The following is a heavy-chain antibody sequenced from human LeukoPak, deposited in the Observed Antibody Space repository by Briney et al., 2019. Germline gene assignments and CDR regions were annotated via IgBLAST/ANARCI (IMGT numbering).Heavy chain of an antibody. D-gene: IGHD3-22*01. V-gene: IGHV4-59*12. CDR2: IYYSGST. CDR1: GGSINSYY. J-gene: IGHJ4*02. Sequence: SETLSLTCTVSGGSINSYYWSWIRQPPGKRLEWIGFIYYSGSTNYNPSLKSRVTISVDRSKTHFSLKLSSVTAADTAVYYCATYYDSSAYAPRWGQGTLVTVSS. CDR3: ATYYDSSAYAPR.